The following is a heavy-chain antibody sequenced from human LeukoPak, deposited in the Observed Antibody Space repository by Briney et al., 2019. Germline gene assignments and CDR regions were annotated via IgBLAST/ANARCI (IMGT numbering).Heavy chain of an antibody. D-gene: IGHD1-26*01. CDR3: ARTGGLDEWEPSFDY. Sequence: PSETLSLTCSVSGGSISGYYWSWSRQAPGKGGEWIGNLFYKRGAWYKSSLKSRVTTSVDTSKNELSLTLTSVTAADTAVYYCARTGGLDEWEPSFDYWGQGTLVTVSS. CDR2: LFYKRGA. J-gene: IGHJ4*02. CDR1: GGSISGYY. V-gene: IGHV4-59*01.